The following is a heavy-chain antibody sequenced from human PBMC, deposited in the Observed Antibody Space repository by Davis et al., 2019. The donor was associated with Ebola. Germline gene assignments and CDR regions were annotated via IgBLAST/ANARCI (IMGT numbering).Heavy chain of an antibody. D-gene: IGHD6-19*01. CDR1: GFTFSSYA. CDR2: ISGSGGST. CDR3: TVTVAGFDY. Sequence: GESLKISCAASGFTFSSYAMSWVRQAPGKGLEWVSAISGSGGSTYYADSVKGRFTISRDDSKNTAYLQMNSLKTEDTAVYYCTVTVAGFDYWGQGTLVTVSS. V-gene: IGHV3-23*01. J-gene: IGHJ4*02.